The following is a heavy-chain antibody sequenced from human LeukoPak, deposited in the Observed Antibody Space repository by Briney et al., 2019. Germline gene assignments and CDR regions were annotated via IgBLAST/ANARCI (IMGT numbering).Heavy chain of an antibody. CDR3: ARDGSYDSSGYQDY. CDR1: GFTFSSYA. V-gene: IGHV3-30*04. J-gene: IGHJ4*02. CDR2: ISYDGSNK. D-gene: IGHD3-22*01. Sequence: GRSLRLSCAASGFTFSSYAMHWVRQAPGKGLEWVAVISYDGSNKYYADSVKSRFTISRDNSKNTLYLQMNSLRAEDTAVYYCARDGSYDSSGYQDYWGQGTLVTVSS.